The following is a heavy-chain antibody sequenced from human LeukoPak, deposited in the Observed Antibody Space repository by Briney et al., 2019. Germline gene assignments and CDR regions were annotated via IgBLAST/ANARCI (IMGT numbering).Heavy chain of an antibody. CDR3: ARGVGAYYMDV. Sequence: SETLSLTCTVSGGSISSSSHYWGWIRQPPGKGLEWIGSIYYSGCTYYNPSLKGRVTISVDTSKNQFSLKLSSVTAADTAVYYCARGVGAYYMDVWGKGTTVTISS. D-gene: IGHD1-26*01. J-gene: IGHJ6*03. CDR2: IYYSGCT. CDR1: GGSISSSSHY. V-gene: IGHV4-39*07.